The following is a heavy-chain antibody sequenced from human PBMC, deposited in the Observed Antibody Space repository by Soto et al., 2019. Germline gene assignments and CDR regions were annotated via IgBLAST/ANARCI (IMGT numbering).Heavy chain of an antibody. CDR3: ARYGSAWYIDS. V-gene: IGHV2-5*02. CDR2: IYWDDDK. CDR1: GFSLSTSEVG. D-gene: IGHD6-19*01. Sequence: SGPTLVNPTQTLTLTCTFSGFSLSTSEVGVGWIRQPPGKALEWLALIYWDDDKRYSPYLKTRLTINPDTSNNQFFLHLNSVTPEDTAIYYCARYGSAWYIDSWGQGTLVTVSS. J-gene: IGHJ4*02.